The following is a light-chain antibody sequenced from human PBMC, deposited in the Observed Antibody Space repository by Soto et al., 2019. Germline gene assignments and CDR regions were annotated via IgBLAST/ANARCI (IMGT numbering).Light chain of an antibody. J-gene: IGKJ1*01. CDR3: QHYNSYSEA. V-gene: IGKV1-5*03. CDR1: QTISSW. CDR2: KAS. Sequence: DIQMTQSPSTLSGSVGDRVTITCRASQTISSWLAWYPQKPGKAPKLLIYKASTLKSGVPSRSSGSGSGTEFTLTISSLQPDDFATYYCQHYNSYSEAFGQGTKVEL.